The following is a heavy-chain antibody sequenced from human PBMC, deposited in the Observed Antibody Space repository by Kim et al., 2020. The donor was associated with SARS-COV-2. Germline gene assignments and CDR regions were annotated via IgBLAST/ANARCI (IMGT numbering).Heavy chain of an antibody. D-gene: IGHD2-21*01. V-gene: IGHV3-13*01. CDR3: ARDRIGYGMDV. Sequence: YYPGSVKGRFHISRENAKNSLYLQMNSLRAGDTAVYYCARDRIGYGMDVWGQGTTVTVSS. J-gene: IGHJ6*02.